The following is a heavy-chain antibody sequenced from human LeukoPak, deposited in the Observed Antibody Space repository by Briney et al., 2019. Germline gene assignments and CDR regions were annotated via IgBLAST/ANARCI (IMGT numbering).Heavy chain of an antibody. V-gene: IGHV1-69*06. J-gene: IGHJ3*02. Sequence: SVKVSCKASGGTFISYAISWVRQAPGQGLEWMGGIIPIFGTANYAQKFQGRVTITADKSTSTAYMELSSLRSEDTAVYYCASYGDSKTAPDAFDIWGQGTMVTVSS. CDR2: IIPIFGTA. D-gene: IGHD4-17*01. CDR3: ASYGDSKTAPDAFDI. CDR1: GGTFISYA.